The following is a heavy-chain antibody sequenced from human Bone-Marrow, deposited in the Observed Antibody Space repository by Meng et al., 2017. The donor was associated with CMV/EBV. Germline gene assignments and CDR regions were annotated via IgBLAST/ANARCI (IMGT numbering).Heavy chain of an antibody. V-gene: IGHV3-20*01. J-gene: IGHJ4*02. CDR2: INWNGGST. CDR1: GFTFDDYG. D-gene: IGHD3-10*01. CDR3: ARAHLRGGYDY. Sequence: GESLKISCAASGFTFDDYGMSWVRQAPGKGLEWVSGINWNGGSTGYADPVKGRFTISRDNAKNSLYLQMNSLRAEDTALYHCARAHLRGGYDYWGQGTLVTVSS.